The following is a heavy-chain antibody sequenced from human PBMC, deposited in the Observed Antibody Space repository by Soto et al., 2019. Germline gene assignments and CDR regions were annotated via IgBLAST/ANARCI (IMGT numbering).Heavy chain of an antibody. V-gene: IGHV3-23*01. J-gene: IGHJ6*03. CDR1: GFTFSSYA. D-gene: IGHD3-10*01. CDR3: AKDLTYGSGENYMDV. CDR2: ISGSGGST. Sequence: GGSLRLSCAASGFTFSSYAMSWVRQAPGKGLEWVSAISGSGGSTYYADSVKGRFTISRDNSKNTLYLQMNSLRAEDTAVYYCAKDLTYGSGENYMDVWGKGTTVTVSS.